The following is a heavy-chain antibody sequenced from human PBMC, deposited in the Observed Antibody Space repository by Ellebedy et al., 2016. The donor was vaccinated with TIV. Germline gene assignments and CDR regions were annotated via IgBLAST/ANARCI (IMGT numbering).Heavy chain of an antibody. V-gene: IGHV4-4*02. CDR2: IYHSGGT. D-gene: IGHD5-18*01. Sequence: MPSETLSLTCTVSGDSISSSNWWTWVRQPPGKGLEWIGEIYHSGGTNYNPSFKRRVSMSVDKSKNQFSLKLSSVIAADTAVYYCARSQVDTAMVCWFDPWGQGTLVTVSS. J-gene: IGHJ5*02. CDR1: GDSISSSNW. CDR3: ARSQVDTAMVCWFDP.